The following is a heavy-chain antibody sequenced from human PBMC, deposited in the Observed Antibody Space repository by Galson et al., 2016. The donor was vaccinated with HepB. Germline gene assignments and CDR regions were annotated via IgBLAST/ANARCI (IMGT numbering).Heavy chain of an antibody. V-gene: IGHV4-4*02. J-gene: IGHJ4*02. Sequence: SETLSLTCAVSGASISSGHWWSWVRQSPEKGLEWIGEIYRSGSTSYNPALKSRVTISIDSSKNRFSLNLTSVTATDTAVYYCARSYAATYYFDYWGLGTLVTGSS. D-gene: IGHD2-2*01. CDR2: IYRSGST. CDR1: GASISSGHW. CDR3: ARSYAATYYFDY.